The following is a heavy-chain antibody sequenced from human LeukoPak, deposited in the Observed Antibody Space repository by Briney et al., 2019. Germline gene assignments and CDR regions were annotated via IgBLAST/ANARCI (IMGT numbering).Heavy chain of an antibody. CDR2: ISAYNGNT. CDR3: ARDRRRGRGWYIDFDY. Sequence: GASVKVSCKASGYTFTSYGISWVRQAPGQGLEWMGWISAYNGNTNYAQKLQGRVTMTTDTSTSTAYMELRSLRSDDTAVYYCARDRRRGRGWYIDFDYWGQGTLVTVSS. D-gene: IGHD6-19*01. CDR1: GYTFTSYG. V-gene: IGHV1-18*01. J-gene: IGHJ4*02.